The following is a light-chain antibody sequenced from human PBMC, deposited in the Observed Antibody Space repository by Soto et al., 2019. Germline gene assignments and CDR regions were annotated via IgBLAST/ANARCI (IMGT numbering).Light chain of an antibody. Sequence: LRQSPDTLYMSPGERATLSCRASQSVSSTYLGWYQQQPGQPPRLLMSGTSNRATGTPDRFSGSGSGTDFTLTISRLEAEDCTRYCCPHSGSPLITFGHRALLE. CDR2: GTS. J-gene: IGKJ5*01. V-gene: IGKV3-20*01. CDR3: PHSGSPLIT. CDR1: QSVSSTY.